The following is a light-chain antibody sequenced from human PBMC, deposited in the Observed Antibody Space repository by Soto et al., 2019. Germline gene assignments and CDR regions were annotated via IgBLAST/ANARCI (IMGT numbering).Light chain of an antibody. CDR1: RSIMVW. Sequence: DIHITQSPSTLSGSECSCRCTPYLASRSIMVWLAWDQQKAGKAPNLLIYKASRLECVVPPRFRGSGSGTDFTLTISSLQPVDLAIYYCQQSYRTPITFGQGTRLEIK. CDR3: QQSYRTPIT. CDR2: KAS. J-gene: IGKJ5*01. V-gene: IGKV1-5*03.